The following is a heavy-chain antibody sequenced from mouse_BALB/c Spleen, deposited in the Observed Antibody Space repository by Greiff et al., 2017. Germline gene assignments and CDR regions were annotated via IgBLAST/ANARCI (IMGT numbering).Heavy chain of an antibody. CDR2: IYPYNGGT. J-gene: IGHJ1*01. CDR1: GYTFTDYN. CDR3: ASNYYSDFDV. D-gene: IGHD1-1*01. V-gene: IGHV1S29*02. Sequence: EVQLQQSGPELVKPGASVKISCKASGYTFTDYNMHWVKQSHGKSLEWIGYIYPYNGGTGYNQKFKSKATLTVDNSSSTAYMELRSLTSEDSAVYYCASNYYSDFDVWGAGTTVTVSS.